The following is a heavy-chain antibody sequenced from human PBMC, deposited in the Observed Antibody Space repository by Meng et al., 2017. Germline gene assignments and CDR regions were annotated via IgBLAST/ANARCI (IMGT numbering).Heavy chain of an antibody. CDR1: GGSISSSNW. V-gene: IGHV4-4*02. CDR3: ARRHCSGGSCYSSEVY. Sequence: SETLSLTCAVSGGSISSSNWWSWVRQPPGKGLEWIGEIYHSGSTNYNPSLKSRVTISVDKSKNQFSLKLSSVTAADTAVYYCARRHCSGGSCYSSEVYWGQGTLVTVSS. CDR2: IYHSGST. D-gene: IGHD2-15*01. J-gene: IGHJ4*02.